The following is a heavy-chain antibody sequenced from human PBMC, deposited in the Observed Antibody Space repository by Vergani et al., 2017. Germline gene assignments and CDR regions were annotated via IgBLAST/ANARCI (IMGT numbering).Heavy chain of an antibody. CDR3: ARGSSSRGYYYYFYMDV. CDR1: GGSISSGSHY. V-gene: IGHV4-61*02. J-gene: IGHJ6*03. D-gene: IGHD6-13*01. Sequence: QVQLQESGPGLVKPSQTLSLTCTVSGGSISSGSHYWSWIRQPAGMGLEWIGRIYTSGTTYYNPSLKSRVTMSVDTSKNQFSLRLNSVTAADTAVYYCARGSSSRGYYYYFYMDVWGKGTTVTVSS. CDR2: IYTSGTT.